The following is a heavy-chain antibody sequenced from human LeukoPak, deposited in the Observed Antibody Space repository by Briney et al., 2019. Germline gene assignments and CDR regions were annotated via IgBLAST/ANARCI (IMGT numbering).Heavy chain of an antibody. CDR3: ARPTTVALDY. CDR1: GFTFSDYD. Sequence: GGSLRLSCAASGFTFSDYDMTWVRQPPGKGLERVSYITSSSRTINYADSVKGRFTVSRDNAKNSLYLQMDSLRDEDTAVYYCARPTTVALDYWGQGTLVTVSS. D-gene: IGHD4-23*01. V-gene: IGHV3-48*02. CDR2: ITSSSRTI. J-gene: IGHJ4*02.